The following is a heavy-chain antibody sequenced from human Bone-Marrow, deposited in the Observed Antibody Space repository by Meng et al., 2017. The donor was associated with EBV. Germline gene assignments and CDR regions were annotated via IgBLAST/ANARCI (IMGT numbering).Heavy chain of an antibody. CDR2: IYHSGST. Sequence: QGPLEESGPGLVEPSGTLSLTCAVSGCSISSSNWWSWVRQPPGKGLEWIGEIYHSGSTNYNPSLKSRVTISVDKSKNQFSLKLSSVTAADTAVYYCASLPDYGGNSGDYWGQGTLVTVSS. J-gene: IGHJ4*02. CDR1: GCSISSSNW. D-gene: IGHD4-23*01. V-gene: IGHV4-4*02. CDR3: ASLPDYGGNSGDY.